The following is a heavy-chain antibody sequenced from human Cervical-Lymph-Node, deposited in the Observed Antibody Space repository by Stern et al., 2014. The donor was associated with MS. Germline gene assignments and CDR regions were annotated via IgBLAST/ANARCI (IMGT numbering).Heavy chain of an antibody. Sequence: DQLVASGSELKEHGASVKVSCKASGYTLTNYPMNWVRQAPGQGLEWMGWINTNTGNSTYAQGFTGRFVFSLDTSVSTAYLHISSLKAEDTAVYYCARDFVDTAMITRSDYLDSWGQGTLVTVSS. J-gene: IGHJ4*02. V-gene: IGHV7-4-1*02. D-gene: IGHD5-18*01. CDR2: INTNTGNS. CDR1: GYTLTNYP. CDR3: ARDFVDTAMITRSDYLDS.